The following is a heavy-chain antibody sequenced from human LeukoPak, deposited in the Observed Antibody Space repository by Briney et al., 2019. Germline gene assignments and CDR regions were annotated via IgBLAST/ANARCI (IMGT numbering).Heavy chain of an antibody. Sequence: EASVKVSCKASGYTFTGYYMHWVRQAPGQGLEWMGWINPNSGGTNYAQKFQGRVTMTRDTSISTAYMELRSLTSNDTAVYYCARAGAVVDNWFDPWGQGTLVTVSS. J-gene: IGHJ5*02. CDR2: INPNSGGT. D-gene: IGHD2-15*01. CDR1: GYTFTGYY. CDR3: ARAGAVVDNWFDP. V-gene: IGHV1-2*02.